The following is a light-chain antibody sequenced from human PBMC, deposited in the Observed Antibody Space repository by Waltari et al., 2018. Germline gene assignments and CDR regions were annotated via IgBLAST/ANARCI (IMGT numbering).Light chain of an antibody. CDR1: KLGDKY. CDR2: KDT. Sequence: SYELTQPASVSVSPGQTATITCSGDKLGDKYACWYRQKPGQSPVLLIYKDTERPSGIPGRCTGSTSGTGTTVTLTIGGVQAEDEADYYCQSIDVDALTFGGGTKLTVL. J-gene: IGLJ2*01. CDR3: QSIDVDALT. V-gene: IGLV3-25*03.